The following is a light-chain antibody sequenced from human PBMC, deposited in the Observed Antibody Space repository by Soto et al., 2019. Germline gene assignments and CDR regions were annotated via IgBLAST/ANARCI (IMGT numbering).Light chain of an antibody. V-gene: IGKV3-15*01. CDR2: GAS. CDR1: KGFSRT. J-gene: IGKJ4*01. CDR3: QHYNHWPQLS. Sequence: EIVMTQSPATLSVSPGEPATFSCRASKGFSRTLACYQLKSGQAPRLLFYGASPRATGVPARFSGSGSGTEFTLTISSLQSEDSALYYCQHYNHWPQLSFGGGTKVEI.